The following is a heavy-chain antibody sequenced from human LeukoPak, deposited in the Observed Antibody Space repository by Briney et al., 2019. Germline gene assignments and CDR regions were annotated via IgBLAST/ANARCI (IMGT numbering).Heavy chain of an antibody. CDR1: GGSFSGYY. CDR3: ARGRETPSGLVVAATPISFDY. CDR2: INHSGST. J-gene: IGHJ4*02. D-gene: IGHD2-15*01. V-gene: IGHV4-34*01. Sequence: PSETLSLTCAVYGGSFSGYYWSWIRQPPAKGLEWIGEINHSGSTNYNPSLKSRVTISVDTSKNQFSLKLSSVTAADTAVYYCARGRETPSGLVVAATPISFDYWGQGTLVTVSS.